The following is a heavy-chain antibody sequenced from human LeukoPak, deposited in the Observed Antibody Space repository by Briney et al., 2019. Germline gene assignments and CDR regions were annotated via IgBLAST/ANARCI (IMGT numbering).Heavy chain of an antibody. CDR3: ARRHGLGAFDI. CDR2: IYPGDSDT. CDR1: GYRFTNYW. D-gene: IGHD2-8*01. J-gene: IGHJ3*02. Sequence: PGASLLISCRGSGYRFTNYWIGWVRQMPGKGLEWMGIIYPGDSDTRYSPYFQGHVTVSAYKSLCTVYLRSRSLKASAIAMYCCARRHGLGAFDIWGQGKMVTVSS. V-gene: IGHV5-51*01.